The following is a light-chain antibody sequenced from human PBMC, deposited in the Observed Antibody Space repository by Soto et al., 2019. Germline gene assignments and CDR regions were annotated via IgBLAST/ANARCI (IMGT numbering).Light chain of an antibody. J-gene: IGKJ1*01. V-gene: IGKV1-17*01. CDR1: QGIRTD. Sequence: DIQMTQSPSSLSASVGDRVTITCRASQGIRTDLGWYQQKPGKAPKRLIYSASSLQSGVPSRFSGSGSGTEFTLTISSLQPEDFATYYCLPHNSYPRTFGQGTKVEIK. CDR2: SAS. CDR3: LPHNSYPRT.